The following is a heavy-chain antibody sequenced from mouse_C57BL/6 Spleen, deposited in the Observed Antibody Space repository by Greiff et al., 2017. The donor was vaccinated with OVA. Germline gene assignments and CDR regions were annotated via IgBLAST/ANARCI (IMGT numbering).Heavy chain of an antibody. J-gene: IGHJ4*01. Sequence: QVQLQQPGAELVKPGASVKLSCKASGYTFTSYWMQWVKQRPGQGLEWIGEIDPSDSYTNYNQKFKGKATLTVDTSSSTAYMQLSSLTSEDSAVYYCARSIYLSAMDYWGQGTSVTVSS. D-gene: IGHD2-1*01. CDR1: GYTFTSYW. V-gene: IGHV1-50*01. CDR3: ARSIYLSAMDY. CDR2: IDPSDSYT.